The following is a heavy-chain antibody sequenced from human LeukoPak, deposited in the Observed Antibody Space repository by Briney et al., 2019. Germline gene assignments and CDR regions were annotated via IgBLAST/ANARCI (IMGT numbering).Heavy chain of an antibody. D-gene: IGHD3-22*01. J-gene: IGHJ4*02. CDR3: ARVCRYDSSGYYYLVGDYFDY. CDR2: IYYSGST. Sequence: SETLSLTCTVSGDSISSYYWSWIRQPPGKGLEWIGYIYYSGSTNYNPSLKSRVTISVDTSKNQFSLKLSSVTAADTAVYYCARVCRYDSSGYYYLVGDYFDYWGQGTLVTVSS. CDR1: GDSISSYY. V-gene: IGHV4-59*01.